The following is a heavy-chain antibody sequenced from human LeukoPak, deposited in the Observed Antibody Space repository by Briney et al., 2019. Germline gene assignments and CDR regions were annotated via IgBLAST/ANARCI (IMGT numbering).Heavy chain of an antibody. Sequence: GGSLRLSCAASGFTFSSYAMSWVRQPPGKGLEWVSAISGSGGSTYYADSVKGRFTISRDNSKNTLYLQMNSLRAEDTAVYYCARAGYSSSLAETFDPWGQGTLVTVSS. CDR1: GFTFSSYA. D-gene: IGHD6-13*01. V-gene: IGHV3-23*01. J-gene: IGHJ5*02. CDR3: ARAGYSSSLAETFDP. CDR2: ISGSGGST.